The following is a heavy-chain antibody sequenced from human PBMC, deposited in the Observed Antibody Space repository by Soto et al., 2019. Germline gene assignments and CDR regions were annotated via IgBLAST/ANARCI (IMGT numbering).Heavy chain of an antibody. V-gene: IGHV6-1*01. CDR3: ARGEQYSGRIFDY. D-gene: IGHD1-26*01. CDR2: TYYRSKWYY. CDR1: GDSVSSNSAG. J-gene: IGHJ4*01. Sequence: SQTVSLPCAITGDSVSSNSAGWSWVRQSPSRGLEWLGRTYYRSKWYYEYAVSVRGRITLNPDTSKNEYSLQLNSVTPEDTAVYFCARGEQYSGRIFDYWGQGTLVTVSS.